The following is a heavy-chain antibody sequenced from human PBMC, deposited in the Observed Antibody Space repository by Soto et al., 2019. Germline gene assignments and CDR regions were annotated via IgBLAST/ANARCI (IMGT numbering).Heavy chain of an antibody. D-gene: IGHD6-19*01. CDR2: IYTSGST. V-gene: IGHV4-4*07. CDR1: GGSISSYY. Sequence: QVQLQESGPGLVKPSETLSLTCTVSGGSISSYYWSWIRQPAGKGLEWLGLIYTSGSTNYNPSPKSRVTMSVDTSKNQFSLKLSSVTGADTDVSYCARGQWLAYCMDVWGQGTTVTVSS. J-gene: IGHJ6*02. CDR3: ARGQWLAYCMDV.